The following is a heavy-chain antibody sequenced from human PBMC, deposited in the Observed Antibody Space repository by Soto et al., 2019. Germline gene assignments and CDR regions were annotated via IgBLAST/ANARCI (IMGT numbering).Heavy chain of an antibody. CDR3: ATHVFSSCSNAMPHWFDP. Sequence: QLQLQESGPGLVKPSETLSLTCTVSGGSISSSSYYWGWIRQPPGKGLEWIGSIYYSGSTYYNPSRKSRSTLPVDTSKHQFYLKLSSGTAADTAVYYWATHVFSSCSNAMPHWFDPWGQGTLVTVSS. V-gene: IGHV4-39*01. CDR1: GGSISSSSYY. D-gene: IGHD6-13*01. CDR2: IYYSGST. J-gene: IGHJ5*02.